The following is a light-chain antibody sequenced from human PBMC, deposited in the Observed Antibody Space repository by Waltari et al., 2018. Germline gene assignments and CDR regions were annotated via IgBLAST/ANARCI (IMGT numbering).Light chain of an antibody. CDR2: GAS. Sequence: EIVLPQSPGTLSLSPGDTATLSCRARQSLSVAYLAWYQHKSGQAPRLLIYGASYRATGIPDRFSGRGSGTDFTLTITRLEPDDFAVYYCQQYDTSPGTFGQGTKLEI. CDR1: QSLSVAY. V-gene: IGKV3-20*01. J-gene: IGKJ2*01. CDR3: QQYDTSPGT.